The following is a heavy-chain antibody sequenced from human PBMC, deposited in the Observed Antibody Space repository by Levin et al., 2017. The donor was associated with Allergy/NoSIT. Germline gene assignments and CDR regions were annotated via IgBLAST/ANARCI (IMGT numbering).Heavy chain of an antibody. CDR3: AGYCTSNRCSDNYYYGMDV. J-gene: IGHJ6*02. D-gene: IGHD2-2*01. CDR2: IYFSGST. Sequence: NPSETLSLTCTVSGVSIRSSDYYWGWIRQSPEKGLEWMGSIYFSGSTYYNPSLRNRITISADMSKNVLSLSLSSVTAADSALYYCAGYCTSNRCSDNYYYGMDVWGHGTAVTVSS. V-gene: IGHV4-39*01. CDR1: GVSIRSSDYY.